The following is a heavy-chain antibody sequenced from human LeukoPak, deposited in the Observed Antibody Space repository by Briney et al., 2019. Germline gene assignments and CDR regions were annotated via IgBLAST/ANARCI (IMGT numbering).Heavy chain of an antibody. CDR1: GFTFSSYA. CDR3: AKDNTLTEPGGYFDY. Sequence: GGPLRLSCAASGFTFSSYAMSWVRQAPGKGLEWVSAISGSGGSTYYADSVKGRFTISRDNSKNTLYLQMNSLRAEDTAVYYCAKDNTLTEPGGYFDYWGQGTLVTVSS. D-gene: IGHD1-14*01. V-gene: IGHV3-23*01. J-gene: IGHJ4*02. CDR2: ISGSGGST.